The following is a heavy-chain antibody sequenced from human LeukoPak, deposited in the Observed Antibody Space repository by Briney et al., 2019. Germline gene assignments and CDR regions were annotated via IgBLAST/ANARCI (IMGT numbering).Heavy chain of an antibody. V-gene: IGHV4-34*01. CDR3: ARFPYSSSSRGAFDI. J-gene: IGHJ3*02. CDR2: INHSGST. D-gene: IGHD6-13*01. CDR1: GGSFSGYY. Sequence: SETLSLTCAVYGGSFSGYYWSWIRQPPGKGLEWIGEINHSGSTNYNPSLKSRVTISVDTSKSQFSLKLSSVTAADTAVYYCARFPYSSSSRGAFDIWGQGTLVTVSS.